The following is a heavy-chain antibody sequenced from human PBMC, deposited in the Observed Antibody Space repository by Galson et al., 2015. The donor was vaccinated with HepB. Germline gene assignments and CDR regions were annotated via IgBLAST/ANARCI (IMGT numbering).Heavy chain of an antibody. J-gene: IGHJ1*01. CDR3: AKMGKFSGSYYNAEYFQH. D-gene: IGHD1-26*01. CDR2: ISSSGSTI. CDR1: GFTFSDYY. Sequence: SLRLSCAASGFTFSDYYMSWIRQAPGKGLEWVSYISSSGSTIYYADSVKGRFTISRDNAKNSLYLQMNSLRAEDTAVYYCAKMGKFSGSYYNAEYFQHWGQGTLVTVSS. V-gene: IGHV3-11*01.